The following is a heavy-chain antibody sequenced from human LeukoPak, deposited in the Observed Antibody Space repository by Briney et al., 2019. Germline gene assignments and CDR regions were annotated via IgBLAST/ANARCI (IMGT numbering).Heavy chain of an antibody. D-gene: IGHD2-15*01. CDR3: ARDRIEDYYYGMDV. V-gene: IGHV3-66*02. Sequence: GGSLRLSCAASGFTVSSNYMSWVLQPPGGGLEWVTVIYSGGSTYYADSVKGRFTISRDNSKNTLYLQMNSLRAEDTAVYYCARDRIEDYYYGMDVWGQGTTVTVSS. J-gene: IGHJ6*02. CDR1: GFTVSSNY. CDR2: IYSGGST.